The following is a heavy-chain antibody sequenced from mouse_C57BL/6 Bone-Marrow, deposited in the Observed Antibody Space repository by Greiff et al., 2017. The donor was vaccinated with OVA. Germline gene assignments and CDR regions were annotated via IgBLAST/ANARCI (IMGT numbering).Heavy chain of an antibody. CDR3: TRMGDYDGY. CDR2: IDPETGGT. V-gene: IGHV1-15*01. CDR1: GYTFTDYE. Sequence: SGAELVRPGASVTLSCKASGYTFTDYEMHWVKQTPVHGLEWIGAIDPETGGTAYNQKFKGKAILTADKSSSTAYMELRSLTSEDSAVYYCTRMGDYDGYWGQGTTLTVSS. J-gene: IGHJ2*01. D-gene: IGHD2-4*01.